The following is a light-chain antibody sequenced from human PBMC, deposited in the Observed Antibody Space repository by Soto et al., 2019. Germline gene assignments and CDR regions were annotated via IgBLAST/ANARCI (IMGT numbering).Light chain of an antibody. CDR3: HQYYSTPQT. V-gene: IGKV4-1*01. CDR1: QSVLYSSNNKNY. Sequence: DIVMTQSPDSLAVSLGERATINCKSSQSVLYSSNNKNYLAWYQQRPGQPPKLLIYWASTRESGVPDRFSGSGSGTDFTLTISSLQAEDVAVYYRHQYYSTPQTFGQGTKVEIK. CDR2: WAS. J-gene: IGKJ1*01.